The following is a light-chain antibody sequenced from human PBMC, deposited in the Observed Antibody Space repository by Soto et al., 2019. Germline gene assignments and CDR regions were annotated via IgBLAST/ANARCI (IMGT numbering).Light chain of an antibody. Sequence: QAVVTQPASVSGSPGQSITISCTGTSSDVGGYNYVSWYQQHPGKAPKLMIYDVSNRPSGVSNRFSGSKSGNTASLTISGLQAEDEADYYCSSYTSSSTLWVFGGGTQLTVL. CDR3: SSYTSSSTLWV. V-gene: IGLV2-14*01. CDR1: SSDVGGYNY. J-gene: IGLJ3*02. CDR2: DVS.